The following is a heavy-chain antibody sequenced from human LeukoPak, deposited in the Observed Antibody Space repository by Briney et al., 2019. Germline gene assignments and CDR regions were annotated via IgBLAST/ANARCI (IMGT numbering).Heavy chain of an antibody. Sequence: ASVKVSCKASGYTFTGYYMHWVRQAPGQGLEWMGWINPNSGGTNYAQKFQGRVTMTRDTSISTAYMELSRLRSDDTAVYYCARGSPVDTAMVTLDDYWGQGILVTVSS. J-gene: IGHJ4*02. D-gene: IGHD5-18*01. CDR3: ARGSPVDTAMVTLDDY. V-gene: IGHV1-2*02. CDR2: INPNSGGT. CDR1: GYTFTGYY.